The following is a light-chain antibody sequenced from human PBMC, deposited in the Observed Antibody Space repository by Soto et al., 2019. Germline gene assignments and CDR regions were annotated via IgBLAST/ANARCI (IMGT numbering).Light chain of an antibody. J-gene: IGKJ2*01. CDR3: QQAYITPYT. CDR1: QGINTY. V-gene: IGKV1-39*01. Sequence: DLQVTQSPASLAASVGDRVTITCRTSQGINTYLNWYQQKSGDAPRLLIAASDLESGVPSRFSASGSGAEFTLTITSLRPEDFATYYCQQAYITPYTFGQGTKLEI. CDR2: AS.